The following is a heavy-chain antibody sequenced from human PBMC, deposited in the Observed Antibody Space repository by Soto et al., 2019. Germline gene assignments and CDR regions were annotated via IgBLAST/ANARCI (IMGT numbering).Heavy chain of an antibody. CDR2: IIPIFGTP. Sequence: QVQLVQSGAEVKKPGSSVKVSCKASGGTFTNYGFSWVRQAPGQGLEWMGGIIPIFGTPNYTQKFQGRVTITADESTSTAYMEMSSLRSEDTALYCCASSVTVYYDSSVHAQGGFFDFWGQGTMVTVSS. D-gene: IGHD3-22*01. V-gene: IGHV1-69*01. J-gene: IGHJ3*01. CDR1: GGTFTNYG. CDR3: ASSVTVYYDSSVHAQGGFFDF.